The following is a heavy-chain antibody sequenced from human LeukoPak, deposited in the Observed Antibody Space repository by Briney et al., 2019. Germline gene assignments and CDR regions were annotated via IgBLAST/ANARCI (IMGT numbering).Heavy chain of an antibody. CDR3: ARRMTTVVTPLSYYMDV. J-gene: IGHJ6*03. D-gene: IGHD4-23*01. CDR2: ISSSGSTI. V-gene: IGHV3-11*04. Sequence: GGSLRLSCAASGFTFSDYYMSWIRQAPGKGLEWVSYISSSGSTIYYADSVKGRFTTSRDNAKNSLYLQMYSLRAEDTAVYYCARRMTTVVTPLSYYMDVWGKGTTVTVSS. CDR1: GFTFSDYY.